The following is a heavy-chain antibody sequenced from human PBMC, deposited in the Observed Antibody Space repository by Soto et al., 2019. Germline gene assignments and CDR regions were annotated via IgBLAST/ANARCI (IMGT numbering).Heavy chain of an antibody. CDR2: IYHSGST. CDR3: ARAPGGYTSDY. V-gene: IGHV4-30-4*01. J-gene: IGHJ4*02. CDR1: GGSISSGDHY. Sequence: QVQLQESGPGLVKPSQTLSLTCSVSGGSISSGDHYWSWIRQPPGKGPEWIGYIYHSGSTYYNSSLKSRVTISVDTSKNQFSLKLSSVTAAATAVYYCARAPGGYTSDYWGQGTLVTVSS. D-gene: IGHD2-8*02.